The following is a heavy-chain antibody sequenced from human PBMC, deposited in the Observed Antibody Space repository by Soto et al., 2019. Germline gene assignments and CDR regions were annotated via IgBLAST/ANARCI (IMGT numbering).Heavy chain of an antibody. CDR1: GYTFTSYG. Sequence: QVQLVQSGAEVKKPGDSVKVSCKASGYTFTSYGISWVRQASGQGLEWMGWISAYNGNTKYAQKLQGRVTMTTDTSTSTAYMELRSLRSDDTAVYYCARDEAYKWNDGGWFDPWGQGTLVTVSS. V-gene: IGHV1-18*01. CDR3: ARDEAYKWNDGGWFDP. J-gene: IGHJ5*02. CDR2: ISAYNGNT. D-gene: IGHD1-1*01.